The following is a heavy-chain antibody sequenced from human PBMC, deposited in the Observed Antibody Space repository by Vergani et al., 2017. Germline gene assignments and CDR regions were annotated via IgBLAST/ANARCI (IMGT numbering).Heavy chain of an antibody. CDR3: AREYSSTSGRAFDF. D-gene: IGHD2-2*01. Sequence: EVQLVESGGVVVQPGGSLRLSCAASGFTFDDYAMHWVRQAPGKGLEWVSLISWDGGSTYYADSVKGRFTISRDNSKNSLYLQMNSLRAEDTALYYCAREYSSTSGRAFDFWGQGTKVTVSS. J-gene: IGHJ3*01. CDR1: GFTFDDYA. CDR2: ISWDGGST. V-gene: IGHV3-43D*04.